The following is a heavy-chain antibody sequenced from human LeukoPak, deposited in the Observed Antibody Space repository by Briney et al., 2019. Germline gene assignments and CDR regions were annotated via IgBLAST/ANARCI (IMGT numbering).Heavy chain of an antibody. J-gene: IGHJ4*02. CDR2: ISGSGSGR. CDR3: ARGPGSFPGHDY. V-gene: IGHV3-11*01. CDR1: GFNFNDFY. D-gene: IGHD3-10*01. Sequence: GGSLRLSCAASGFNFNDFYMSWIRQAPGKGLEWLSYISGSGSGRYFADSVRGRFTMSRDYGKNSLYLQMNSLRVEDPAVYYCARGPGSFPGHDYWGQGTLVTVSS.